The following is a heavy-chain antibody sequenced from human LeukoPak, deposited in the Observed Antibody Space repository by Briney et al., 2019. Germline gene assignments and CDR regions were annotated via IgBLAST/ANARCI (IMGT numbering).Heavy chain of an antibody. CDR3: ARTSRGDAFDI. D-gene: IGHD3-16*01. CDR1: GYSFTDYA. V-gene: IGHV1-18*01. Sequence: ASVKVSCKTSGYSFTDYAITWVRQVRGQGLQWVGWISASNGNTDYAQSFRGRATMTTDTSTSTAYMGLRSLRSDDTAVYYCARTSRGDAFDIWGQGTMVTVSS. CDR2: ISASNGNT. J-gene: IGHJ3*02.